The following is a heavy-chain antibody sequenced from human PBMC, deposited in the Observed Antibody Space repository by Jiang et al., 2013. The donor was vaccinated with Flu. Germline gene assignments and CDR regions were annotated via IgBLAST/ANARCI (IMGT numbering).Heavy chain of an antibody. J-gene: IGHJ6*02. CDR2: IYYTGST. CDR1: GYSISSGDYY. V-gene: IGHV4-39*07. CDR3: ATSHYDVWSSFYDDRGFYAVDV. D-gene: IGHD3-3*01. Sequence: GPGLVKPSETLSLTCTVSGYSISSGDYYWGWIRQPPGKGLEWIGTIYYTGSTYYNPSLKRRVTMSPDTSKNHFSLRLTSVTAADTAIYYCATSHYDVWSSFYDDRGFYAVDVWGPGTTVTVSS.